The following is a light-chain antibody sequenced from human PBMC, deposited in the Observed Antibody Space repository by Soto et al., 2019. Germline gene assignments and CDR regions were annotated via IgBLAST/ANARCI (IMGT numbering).Light chain of an antibody. V-gene: IGKV3-20*01. CDR2: GAS. J-gene: IGKJ1*01. CDR3: QQYGSSPPT. CDR1: QSVSSSY. Sequence: IVLTQSPGTLSLSPGERATLSCRASQSVSSSYLAWYQQKPGQAPRLLIYGASTRATGIPARFSGSGSGTDFTLTISRLEPEDFAVYYCQQYGSSPPTFGQGTKVDIK.